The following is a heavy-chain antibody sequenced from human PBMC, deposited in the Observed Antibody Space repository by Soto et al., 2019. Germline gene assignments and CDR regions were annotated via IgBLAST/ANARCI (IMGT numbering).Heavy chain of an antibody. J-gene: IGHJ6*02. CDR2: IIPIFGTA. Sequence: SVKVSCKASGGTFSSYAISWVRQAPGQGLEWMGGIIPIFGTANYAQKFQGRVTITADESTSTAYMELSSLRSEDTAVYYCARDQTPKHSSSWYEGRYYYGMDVWGQGTTVTVSS. CDR3: ARDQTPKHSSSWYEGRYYYGMDV. V-gene: IGHV1-69*13. CDR1: GGTFSSYA. D-gene: IGHD6-13*01.